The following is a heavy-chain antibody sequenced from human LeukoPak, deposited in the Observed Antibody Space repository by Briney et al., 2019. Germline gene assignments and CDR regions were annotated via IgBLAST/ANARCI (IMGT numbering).Heavy chain of an antibody. J-gene: IGHJ5*02. V-gene: IGHV4-59*01. Sequence: KPSETLSLTCTVSGGSISGFFWTWLRQSPGKGLEYIGYIYYSGTTDYNPTRKSRVSMSVDTSKNQFFLNLTPVTAADTAIYYCARVGYGSGSWGWFDPWGQGTLVTVSS. CDR1: GGSISGFF. CDR3: ARVGYGSGSWGWFDP. CDR2: IYYSGTT. D-gene: IGHD3-10*01.